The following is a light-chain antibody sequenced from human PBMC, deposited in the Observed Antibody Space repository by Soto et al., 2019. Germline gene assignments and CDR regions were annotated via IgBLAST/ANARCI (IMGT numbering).Light chain of an antibody. V-gene: IGKV3-20*01. J-gene: IGKJ1*01. CDR3: QQYGSAPWT. Sequence: EIVLTQSPGTLSSSPGERATLSCRASESVSSNYLAWYQQRPGQAPRLLIYAASNRARGIPDRFGGSGSGTDFPLTVSRLETEDFAVYYCQQYGSAPWTSGQGTKV. CDR1: ESVSSNY. CDR2: AAS.